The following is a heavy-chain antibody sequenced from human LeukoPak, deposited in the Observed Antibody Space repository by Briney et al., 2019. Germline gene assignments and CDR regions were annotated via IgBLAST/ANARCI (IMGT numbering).Heavy chain of an antibody. V-gene: IGHV1-69*13. CDR2: IIPIFGTA. D-gene: IGHD6-6*01. J-gene: IGHJ6*02. CDR1: GYTFTSHG. CDR3: ARLPLRSIAVGYYGTDV. Sequence: ASVKVSCKASGYTFTSHGISWVRQAPGQGLEWMGGIIPIFGTANYAQKFQGRVTITADESTSTAYMELSSLRSEDTAVYYCARLPLRSIAVGYYGTDVWGQGTTVTVSS.